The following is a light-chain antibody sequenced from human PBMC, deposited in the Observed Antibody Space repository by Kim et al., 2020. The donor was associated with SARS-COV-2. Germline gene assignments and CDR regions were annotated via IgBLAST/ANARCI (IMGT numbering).Light chain of an antibody. CDR1: QSVSSNH. J-gene: IGKJ3*01. V-gene: IGKV3-20*01. CDR3: QQYGNSPLVT. CDR2: GTS. Sequence: EIVLTQSPGTLSLSPGERATLSCRASQSVSSNHLAWYQQKPGQAPRVLIYGTSNRAGGIPDRFSGSGSGTDFTLTISRLEPEDFAGYYCQQYGNSPLVTFGPGTKVDIK.